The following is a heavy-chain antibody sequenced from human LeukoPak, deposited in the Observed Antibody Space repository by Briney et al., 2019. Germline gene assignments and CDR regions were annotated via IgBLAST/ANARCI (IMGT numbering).Heavy chain of an antibody. V-gene: IGHV4-61*01. Sequence: PSETLSLTCTVSGDSVSSGNYYLSWIRQPPGKGLDWITYMSPSGTTKYNPSLKSRVTTSVDTSRTQFSLRLSSVTAADTAVYYCAREVGDYGDNAFDIWGQGTMVTVSS. CDR2: MSPSGTT. CDR1: GDSVSSGNYY. D-gene: IGHD4-17*01. J-gene: IGHJ3*02. CDR3: AREVGDYGDNAFDI.